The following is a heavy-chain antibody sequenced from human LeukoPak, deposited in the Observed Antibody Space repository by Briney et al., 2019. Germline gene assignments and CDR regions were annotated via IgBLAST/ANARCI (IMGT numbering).Heavy chain of an antibody. CDR3: ARGRVGGAFDI. V-gene: IGHV4-39*07. Sequence: SETLSLTCTVSGGSISSSSYYWGWIRQPPGKGLEWIGSIYYTGTTFDNPSLKSRVTLSVDTSKNQFSLKLSSVTAADTAVYYCARGRVGGAFDIWGQGTMVTVSS. CDR2: IYYTGTT. CDR1: GGSISSSSYY. J-gene: IGHJ3*02. D-gene: IGHD2-15*01.